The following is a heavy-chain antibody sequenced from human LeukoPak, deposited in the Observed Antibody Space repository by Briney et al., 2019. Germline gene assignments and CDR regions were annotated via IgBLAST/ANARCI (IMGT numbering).Heavy chain of an antibody. Sequence: PGGSLRLSCAASGFTFSNAWMSWVRQAPGKGLEWVGRIKSKTDGGTTDYAAPVKGRFTISRDDSKNTLYLQMNSLKTEDTAVYYCTTLGSRYCSSTSCYPADYWGQGTLVTVSS. J-gene: IGHJ4*02. CDR1: GFTFSNAW. CDR2: IKSKTDGGTT. CDR3: TTLGSRYCSSTSCYPADY. V-gene: IGHV3-15*01. D-gene: IGHD2-2*01.